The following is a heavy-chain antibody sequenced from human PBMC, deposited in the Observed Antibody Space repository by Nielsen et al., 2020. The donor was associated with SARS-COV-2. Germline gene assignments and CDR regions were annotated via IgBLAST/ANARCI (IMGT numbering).Heavy chain of an antibody. Sequence: ASVKVSCKASGYTFTGYYMHWVRQAPGQGLEWMGRINPNSGGTNYAQKFQGRVTMTRDTSISTAYMELSRLRSDDTAVYYCARDRGSNSGWFDPWGQGTLVTVSS. CDR3: ARDRGSNSGWFDP. CDR2: INPNSGGT. V-gene: IGHV1-2*06. D-gene: IGHD3-10*01. CDR1: GYTFTGYY. J-gene: IGHJ5*02.